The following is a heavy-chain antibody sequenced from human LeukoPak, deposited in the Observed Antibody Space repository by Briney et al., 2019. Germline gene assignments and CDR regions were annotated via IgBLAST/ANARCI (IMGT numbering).Heavy chain of an antibody. Sequence: SETLSLTCTVSGGSISSSSYYWGWIRQPPGKGLEWIGSIYYSGSTYYNPSLKSRVTISVDTSKNQFSLKLSSVTAADTAVYYCAREGGGDCYDCPFDYWGQGTLVTVSS. CDR3: AREGGGDCYDCPFDY. V-gene: IGHV4-39*07. J-gene: IGHJ4*02. CDR2: IYYSGST. D-gene: IGHD2-21*02. CDR1: GGSISSSSYY.